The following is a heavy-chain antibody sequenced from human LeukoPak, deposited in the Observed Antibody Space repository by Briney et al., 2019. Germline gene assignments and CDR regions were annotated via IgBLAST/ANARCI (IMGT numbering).Heavy chain of an antibody. CDR2: IIPILGIA. Sequence: ASVTVSCKASGGTFSSYAISWVRQAPGQGLEWMGRIIPILGIANYAQKFQGRVTITADKSTSTAYMELSSLRSEDTAVYYCARDHLTMIVPWAFDIWGQGTTVTVSS. V-gene: IGHV1-69*04. CDR3: ARDHLTMIVPWAFDI. CDR1: GGTFSSYA. D-gene: IGHD3-22*01. J-gene: IGHJ3*02.